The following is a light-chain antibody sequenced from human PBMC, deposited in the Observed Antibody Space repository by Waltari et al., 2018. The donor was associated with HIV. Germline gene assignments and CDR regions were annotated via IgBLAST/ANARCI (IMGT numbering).Light chain of an antibody. V-gene: IGLV1-47*01. Sequence: QSVLTQPPSASGTPGQRVTISCSGSSSNIGRNYVCWYQQLPGTAPKLLNYRNNERPSGVPDRFSGSKSGTSASLAISGLRSEDEADYYCAAWDDSLSGLYVFGTGTKVTVL. CDR3: AAWDDSLSGLYV. CDR2: RNN. CDR1: SSNIGRNY. J-gene: IGLJ1*01.